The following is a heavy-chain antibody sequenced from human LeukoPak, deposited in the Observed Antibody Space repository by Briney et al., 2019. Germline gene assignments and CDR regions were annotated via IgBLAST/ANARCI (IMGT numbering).Heavy chain of an antibody. Sequence: GASVKVSCKVSGYTLTELSMHWVRQAPGKGLEWMGGFDPEDGETIYAQKFQGRVTMTEDTSTDTAYMELSSLRSEDTAVYYCATYLGRDYVWGSYRDTDYWGQGTLVTVSS. J-gene: IGHJ4*02. CDR3: ATYLGRDYVWGSYRDTDY. V-gene: IGHV1-24*01. D-gene: IGHD3-16*02. CDR2: FDPEDGET. CDR1: GYTLTELS.